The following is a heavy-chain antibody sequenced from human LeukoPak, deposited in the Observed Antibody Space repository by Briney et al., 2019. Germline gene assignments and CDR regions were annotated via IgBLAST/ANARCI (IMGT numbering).Heavy chain of an antibody. J-gene: IGHJ4*02. D-gene: IGHD3-10*01. CDR3: ARTAYYYGSGSYYKYFDY. CDR2: IYHSGST. V-gene: IGHV4-59*01. CDR1: GGSISSDY. Sequence: SETLSLTCTVSGGSISSDYWSWIRQPPGKGLEWIGYIYHSGSTNYNPSLKSRVTISEDTSKNQFSLKLSSVTAADTAVYYCARTAYYYGSGSYYKYFDYWGQGTLVTVSS.